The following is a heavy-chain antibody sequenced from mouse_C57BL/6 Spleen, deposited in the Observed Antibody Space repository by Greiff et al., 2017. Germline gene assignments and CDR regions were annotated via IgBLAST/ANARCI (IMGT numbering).Heavy chain of an antibody. CDR3: AISYYDYDGFAY. Sequence: QVQLQQPGAELVKPGASVKVSCKASGYTFTSYWMHWVKQRPGQGLEWIGRIHPSDSDTNYNQKFKGKATLTVDKSSSTAYMQLSGLTSEYSAVYCCAISYYDYDGFAYWGQGTLVTVSA. CDR1: GYTFTSYW. D-gene: IGHD2-4*01. CDR2: IHPSDSDT. J-gene: IGHJ3*01. V-gene: IGHV1-74*01.